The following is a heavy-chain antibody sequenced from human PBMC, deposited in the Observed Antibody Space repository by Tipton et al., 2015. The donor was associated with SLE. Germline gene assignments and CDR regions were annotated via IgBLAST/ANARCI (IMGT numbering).Heavy chain of an antibody. J-gene: IGHJ6*03. CDR1: GDSISSGGYY. V-gene: IGHV4-31*03. Sequence: TLSLTCTVSGDSISSGGYYWTWIRQHPGKGLEWIGYIYYNGNTYYNPSLKSRLTISKDTSKNQFSLKLSSVTAADTAVYYCARAPGLDRDYYYYYYMDVWGKGTTVTVSS. D-gene: IGHD3/OR15-3a*01. CDR3: ARAPGLDRDYYYYYYMDV. CDR2: IYYNGNT.